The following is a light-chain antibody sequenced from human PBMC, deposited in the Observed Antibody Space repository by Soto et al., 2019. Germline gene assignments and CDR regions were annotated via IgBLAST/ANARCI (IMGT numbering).Light chain of an antibody. CDR1: SRDVGAYNY. Sequence: QSALTQPPSASGSPGQSVTIACTGTSRDVGAYNYVSWYQQHPGKVPKLIIYEVTNRPSGVSNRFSGSKSGNTASLTISGLQAEDEADYYCSSYTTSSTRVFGTGTKLTVL. J-gene: IGLJ1*01. CDR3: SSYTTSSTRV. CDR2: EVT. V-gene: IGLV2-14*01.